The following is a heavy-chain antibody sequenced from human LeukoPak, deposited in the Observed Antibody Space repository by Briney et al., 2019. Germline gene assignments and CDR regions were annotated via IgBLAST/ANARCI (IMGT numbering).Heavy chain of an antibody. J-gene: IGHJ3*02. V-gene: IGHV4-34*01. D-gene: IGHD3-10*01. CDR1: GGSFSGYY. Sequence: SETLSLTCAVYGGSFSGYYWSWIRQPPGKGLEWIGEINHSGSTNYNPSLKSRVTISVDTSKNQFSLKLSSVTAADTAVYYCARRGKRITMVRGSVGAFDIWGQGTMVTVSS. CDR2: INHSGST. CDR3: ARRGKRITMVRGSVGAFDI.